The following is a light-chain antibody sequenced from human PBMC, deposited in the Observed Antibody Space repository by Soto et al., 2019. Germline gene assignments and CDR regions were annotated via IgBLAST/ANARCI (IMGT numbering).Light chain of an antibody. CDR3: QKYNSAPSLT. CDR2: AAS. CDR1: QGISNY. V-gene: IGKV1-27*01. J-gene: IGKJ4*01. Sequence: DIQMTQSPSSLSASVGDRVTITCWASQGISNYLAWYQQKPGKVPKLLIYAASTLQSGVPSRFSGSGYGTDFTLTISSLQPEDVATYYCQKYNSAPSLTFGGGTKVEIK.